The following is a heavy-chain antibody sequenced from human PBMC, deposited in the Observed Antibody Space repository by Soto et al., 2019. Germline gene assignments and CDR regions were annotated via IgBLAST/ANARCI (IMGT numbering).Heavy chain of an antibody. CDR1: GVTFSTYA. D-gene: IGHD1-26*01. J-gene: IGHJ6*02. CDR2: ISGSGDST. V-gene: IGHV3-23*01. CDR3: AKDQSGPYYTYYFYDLDV. Sequence: PGGSLRLSCAASGVTFSTYAMSWVRRAPGKGLEWVSSISGSGDSTYYADSVKGRFTISRDNSNNTLYLQMNSLRAEDTAVYYCAKDQSGPYYTYYFYDLDVWGQGTTVTVYS.